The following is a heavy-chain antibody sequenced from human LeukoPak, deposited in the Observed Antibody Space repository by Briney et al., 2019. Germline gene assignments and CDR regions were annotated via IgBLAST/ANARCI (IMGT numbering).Heavy chain of an antibody. V-gene: IGHV3-23*01. CDR3: AKVGVGWVAFEY. CDR2: ISDSGGGT. J-gene: IGHJ4*02. CDR1: GFTFSNFA. Sequence: GGSLRLSCAASGFTFSNFAMSWVRQAPGKGLEWVSAISDSGGGTFYADSVKGRFTISRDNSKNTLYLQMNSLRAEDTAVYYCAKVGVGWVAFEYWGQGTLVTVSS. D-gene: IGHD3-16*01.